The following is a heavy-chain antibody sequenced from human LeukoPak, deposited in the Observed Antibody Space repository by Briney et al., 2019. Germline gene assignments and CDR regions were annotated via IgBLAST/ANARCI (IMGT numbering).Heavy chain of an antibody. V-gene: IGHV4-34*01. CDR3: ARRGYSYGCVDY. CDR2: IYYSGST. CDR1: GGSFSGYY. D-gene: IGHD5-18*01. Sequence: SETLSLTCGVYGGSFSGYYWTWIRQPPGKGLEWIGSIYYSGSTYYNPSLKSRVTISVDTSKNQFSLKLSSVTAADTAVYYCARRGYSYGCVDYWGQGTLVTVSS. J-gene: IGHJ4*02.